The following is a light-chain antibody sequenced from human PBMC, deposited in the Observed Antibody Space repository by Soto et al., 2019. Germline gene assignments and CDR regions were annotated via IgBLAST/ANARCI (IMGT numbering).Light chain of an antibody. Sequence: DLPMTQSPSSLSASVGDRVTITCQASQGINNYLNWYQQKPGKPPKLLIYDASNLEAGVPSRFSGSGSGTDFTFSITSLQPEDVATYYCQQYESLPPRFGPGTTVEIK. J-gene: IGKJ3*01. CDR3: QQYESLPPR. V-gene: IGKV1-33*01. CDR1: QGINNY. CDR2: DAS.